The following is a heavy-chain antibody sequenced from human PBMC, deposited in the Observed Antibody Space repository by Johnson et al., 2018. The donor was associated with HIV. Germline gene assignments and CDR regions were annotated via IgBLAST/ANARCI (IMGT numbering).Heavy chain of an antibody. CDR3: AKGLVYADPDDAFDI. CDR1: GFTVTNKY. D-gene: IGHD2-8*01. CDR2: MYGSNST. J-gene: IGHJ3*02. Sequence: VQLVESGGGLVQPGRSLKLSCAASGFTVTNKYMSWVRQAPGKGLEWVSVMYGSNSTYYADSVKGRFTISRDKSKNTLYLQMNSLRAEDTAVYYCAKGLVYADPDDAFDIWGQGTIVTVSS. V-gene: IGHV3-66*01.